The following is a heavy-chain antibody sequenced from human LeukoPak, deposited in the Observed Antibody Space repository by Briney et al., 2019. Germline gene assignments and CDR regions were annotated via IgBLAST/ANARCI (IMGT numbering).Heavy chain of an antibody. CDR2: INPNSGGT. V-gene: IGHV1-2*02. J-gene: IGHJ3*02. D-gene: IGHD6-19*01. CDR3: ARGNSGWSTRGAFDI. CDR1: GYTFTGYY. Sequence: ASVKVSCKASGYTFTGYYMHWVRQAPGQGLEWMGWINPNSGGTNYAQKFQDRITMTRDTSISTVYMELSRLRSDDTAVYYCARGNSGWSTRGAFDIWGQGTMVTVSS.